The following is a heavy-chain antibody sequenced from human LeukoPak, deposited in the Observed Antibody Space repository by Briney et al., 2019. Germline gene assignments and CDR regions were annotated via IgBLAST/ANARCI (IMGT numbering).Heavy chain of an antibody. CDR3: AKAFSAYENWPPNWFDP. CDR2: IWYDGSNK. D-gene: IGHD5-12*01. V-gene: IGHV3-33*06. Sequence: GGSLRLSCGASGFTFSGYAMHWVRQAPGKGLEWVAVIWYDGSNKYYADSVKGRLTISRDNSKNTLYLQMSSLRAEDTAVYYCAKAFSAYENWPPNWFDPWGQGTLVTVSS. J-gene: IGHJ5*02. CDR1: GFTFSGYA.